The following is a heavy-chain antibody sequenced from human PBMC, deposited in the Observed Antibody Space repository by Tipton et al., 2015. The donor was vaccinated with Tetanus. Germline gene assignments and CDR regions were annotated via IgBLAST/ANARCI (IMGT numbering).Heavy chain of an antibody. CDR2: IKHDGSET. D-gene: IGHD3-3*01. V-gene: IGHV3-7*01. CDR3: ARELHDFPEDYGMDV. CDR1: GFTPGNYW. Sequence: SLRLSCTASGFTPGNYWMTWVRQAPGKGLEWVANIKHDGSETYYLDSVKGRFTISRDNAKNSVYLQMNGLRAEDTAVYFCARELHDFPEDYGMDVWGQGTTVTVSS. J-gene: IGHJ6*02.